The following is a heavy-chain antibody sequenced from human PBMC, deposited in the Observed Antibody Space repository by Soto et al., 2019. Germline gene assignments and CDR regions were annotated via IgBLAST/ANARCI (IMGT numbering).Heavy chain of an antibody. V-gene: IGHV3-53*01. D-gene: IGHD3-22*01. CDR3: ARGLGRGYYDSSGYFHLDY. CDR2: IYSGGST. J-gene: IGHJ4*02. Sequence: EVQLVESGGGLIQPGGSLRLSCAASGFTVSSNYMSWVRQAPGKGLEWVSVIYSGGSTYYADSVKGRFTISRHNSKNTLYLQMNSLRAEDTAVYYCARGLGRGYYDSSGYFHLDYWGQGTLVTVSS. CDR1: GFTVSSNY.